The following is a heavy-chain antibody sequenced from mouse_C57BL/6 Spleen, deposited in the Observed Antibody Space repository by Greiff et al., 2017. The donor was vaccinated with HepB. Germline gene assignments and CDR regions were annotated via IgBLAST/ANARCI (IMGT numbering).Heavy chain of an antibody. J-gene: IGHJ4*01. Sequence: EVKLEESGPVLVKPGASVKMSCKASGYTFTDYYMNWVKQSHGKSLEWIGVINPYNGGTSYNQKFKGKATLTVDKSSSTAYMELNSLTSEDSAVYYCAKGETGTDAMDYWGQGTSVTVSS. CDR2: INPYNGGT. V-gene: IGHV1-19*01. D-gene: IGHD4-1*01. CDR1: GYTFTDYY. CDR3: AKGETGTDAMDY.